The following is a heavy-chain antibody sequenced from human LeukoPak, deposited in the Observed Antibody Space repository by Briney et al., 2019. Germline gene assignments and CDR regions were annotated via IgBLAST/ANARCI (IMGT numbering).Heavy chain of an antibody. D-gene: IGHD1-14*01. V-gene: IGHV3-11*06. Sequence: SVKGRFTISRDNAKNSLYLQMNSLRAEDTAVYYCARGEPFDYWGQGTLVTVSS. CDR3: ARGEPFDY. J-gene: IGHJ4*02.